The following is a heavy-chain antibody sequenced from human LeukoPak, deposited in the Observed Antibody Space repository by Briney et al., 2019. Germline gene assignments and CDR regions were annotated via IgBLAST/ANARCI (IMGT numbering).Heavy chain of an antibody. CDR3: ARGPGYYDSSGYPSGYFQH. D-gene: IGHD3-22*01. Sequence: GGSLRLSCAASGFTFDDYAMHWVRQAPGEGLEWVSLISGDGGSTYYADSVKGRFTISRDNAKNSLYLQMNSLRAEDTAVYYCARGPGYYDSSGYPSGYFQHWGQGTLVTVSS. CDR2: ISGDGGST. V-gene: IGHV3-43*02. J-gene: IGHJ1*01. CDR1: GFTFDDYA.